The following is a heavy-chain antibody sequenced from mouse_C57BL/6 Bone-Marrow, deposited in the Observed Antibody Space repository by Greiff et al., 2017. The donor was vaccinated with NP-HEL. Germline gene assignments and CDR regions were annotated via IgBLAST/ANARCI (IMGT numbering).Heavy chain of an antibody. D-gene: IGHD1-1*01. CDR3: ARGGDYYGSSYRTWFAY. CDR2: IYPRDGST. CDR1: GYTFTSYD. Sequence: QVQLQQSGPELVKPGASVKLSCKASGYTFTSYDINWVKQRPGQGLEWIGWIYPRDGSTKYNEKFKGKATLTVDTSSSTAYMELHSLTSEDSAVYFCARGGDYYGSSYRTWFAYWGQGTLVTVSA. J-gene: IGHJ3*01. V-gene: IGHV1-85*01.